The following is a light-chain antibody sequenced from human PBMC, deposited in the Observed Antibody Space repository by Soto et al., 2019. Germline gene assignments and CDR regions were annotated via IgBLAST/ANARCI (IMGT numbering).Light chain of an antibody. J-gene: IGKJ1*01. V-gene: IGKV1-39*01. CDR3: QQSYITPWT. Sequence: DIQMTQSPSSLSASVGDRVTITCRASQSISSYLNWYQQKPGKAPRLLIFTASSLQSGVPSRFSGSGSGTDFTHTINSLQPEDFATYYCQQSYITPWTFGQGTKVEV. CDR2: TAS. CDR1: QSISSY.